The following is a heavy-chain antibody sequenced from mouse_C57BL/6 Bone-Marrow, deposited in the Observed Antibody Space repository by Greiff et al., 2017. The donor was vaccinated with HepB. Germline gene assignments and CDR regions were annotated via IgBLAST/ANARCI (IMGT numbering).Heavy chain of an antibody. J-gene: IGHJ2*01. Sequence: EVKLVESGPELVKPGASVKIPCKASGYTFTDYNMDWVKQSHGKSLEWIGDINPNNGGTIYNQKFKGKATLTVDKSSSTAYMELRSLTSEDTAVYYCARSYGSSLDYWGQGTTLTVSS. CDR3: ARSYGSSLDY. D-gene: IGHD1-1*01. V-gene: IGHV1-18*01. CDR2: INPNNGGT. CDR1: GYTFTDYN.